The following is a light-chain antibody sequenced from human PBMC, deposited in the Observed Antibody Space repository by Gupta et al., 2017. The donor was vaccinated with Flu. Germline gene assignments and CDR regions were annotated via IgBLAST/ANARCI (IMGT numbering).Light chain of an antibody. J-gene: IGLJ1*01. CDR2: GNN. CDR1: NSNIGAGYD. Sequence: QPGLPPPPSVSGAPAPTVTISCTGDNSNIGAGYDVHWYQQLPGTAPKLLISGNNNRPSGVPDRFAVSKSDTSASLAITGLQAEDEADYYCQSYDDSLSHYVFGAGTKVTVL. V-gene: IGLV1-40*01. CDR3: QSYDDSLSHYV.